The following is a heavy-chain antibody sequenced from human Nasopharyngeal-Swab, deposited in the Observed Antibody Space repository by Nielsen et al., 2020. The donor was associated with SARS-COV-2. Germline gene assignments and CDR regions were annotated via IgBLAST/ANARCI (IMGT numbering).Heavy chain of an antibody. CDR1: GGSISSGSYY. D-gene: IGHD5-18*01. V-gene: IGHV4-61*02. CDR3: ASTAMGIGIGSEYYFDY. Sequence: SETLSLTCTVSGGSISSGSYYWSSIRQPAGKGLEWIGRIYTSGSTNYNPSLKSRVTISVDTSKNQFSLKLSSVTAADTAVYYCASTAMGIGIGSEYYFDYWGQGTLVTVSS. J-gene: IGHJ4*02. CDR2: IYTSGST.